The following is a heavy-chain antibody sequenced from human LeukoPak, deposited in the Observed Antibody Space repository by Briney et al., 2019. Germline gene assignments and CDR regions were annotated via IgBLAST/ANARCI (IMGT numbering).Heavy chain of an antibody. CDR3: ARGGDTTGTTGWFDP. J-gene: IGHJ5*02. Sequence: PGGSLRLSCAASGFTFSDYYMSWIRQAPGKGLEWVSYISSSSSYTNYADSVKGRSTISRDNAKNSLYLQMNSLRAEDTAVYYCARGGDTTGTTGWFDPWGQGTLVTVSS. CDR1: GFTFSDYY. CDR2: ISSSSSYT. V-gene: IGHV3-11*06. D-gene: IGHD1-1*01.